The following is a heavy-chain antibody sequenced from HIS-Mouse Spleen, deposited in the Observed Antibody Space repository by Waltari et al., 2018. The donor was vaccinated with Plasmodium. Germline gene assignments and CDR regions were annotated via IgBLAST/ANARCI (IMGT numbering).Heavy chain of an antibody. CDR2: ISYDGSNK. D-gene: IGHD3-3*01. V-gene: IGHV3-30*04. CDR3: ARLYYDFWSGYYPYGMDV. J-gene: IGHJ6*02. Sequence: QVQLVESGGGVVQPGRSLRLSCAASGFTFSSYAMHWVRQAPGKGLGWVAVISYDGSNKDYADSVKGRFTISRDNSKNTLYLQMNSLRAEDTAVYYCARLYYDFWSGYYPYGMDVWGQGTTVTVSS. CDR1: GFTFSSYA.